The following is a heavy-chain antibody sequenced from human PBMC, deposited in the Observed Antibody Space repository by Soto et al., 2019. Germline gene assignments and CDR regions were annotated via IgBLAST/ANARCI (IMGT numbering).Heavy chain of an antibody. V-gene: IGHV3-30*18. D-gene: IGHD1-26*01. CDR3: AKLGTSPGSSVY. Sequence: QVQLVESGGGVVQPGRSLRLSCAASGFTFSSYGMHWVRQAPGKGLEWVAVISYDGSNKYYADSVKGRFTISRDNSKNTLYLQMNSLRAEDTAVYYFAKLGTSPGSSVYWGQGTLVTVSS. CDR2: ISYDGSNK. CDR1: GFTFSSYG. J-gene: IGHJ4*02.